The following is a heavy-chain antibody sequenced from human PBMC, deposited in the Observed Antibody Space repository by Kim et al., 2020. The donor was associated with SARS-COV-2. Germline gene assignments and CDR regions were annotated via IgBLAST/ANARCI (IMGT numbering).Heavy chain of an antibody. CDR2: IYPGDSDT. V-gene: IGHV5-51*01. CDR3: ARSLFTMVRGVIIAVDY. D-gene: IGHD3-10*01. Sequence: GESLKISCKGSGYSFTSYWIGWVRQMPGKGLEWMGIIYPGDSDTRYSPSFQGQVTISADKSISTACLQWSSLKASDTAMYYCARSLFTMVRGVIIAVDYWGQGTLVTVSS. CDR1: GYSFTSYW. J-gene: IGHJ4*02.